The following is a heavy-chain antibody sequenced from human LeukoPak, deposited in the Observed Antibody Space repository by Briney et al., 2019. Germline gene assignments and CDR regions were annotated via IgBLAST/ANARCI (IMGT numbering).Heavy chain of an antibody. CDR2: IIPIFGTA. J-gene: IGHJ6*03. CDR3: ARDLYRGWYYMDV. D-gene: IGHD6-19*01. CDR1: GYTFTSYG. V-gene: IGHV1-69*13. Sequence: SVKVSCKASGYTFTSYGISWVRQAPGQGLEWMGGIIPIFGTANYAQKFQGRVTITADESTSTAYMELSSLRSEDTAVYYCARDLYRGWYYMDVWGKGTTVTVSS.